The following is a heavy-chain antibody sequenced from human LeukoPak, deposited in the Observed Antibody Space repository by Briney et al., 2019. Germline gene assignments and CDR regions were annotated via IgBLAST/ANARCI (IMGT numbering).Heavy chain of an antibody. J-gene: IGHJ6*04. Sequence: GGSLRLSCAASGFTFSSYSMNWVRQAPGKGLEWVSSISSSSSYIYYADSVKGRFTISRDNAKNSLYLQMNSLRAEDTAVYYCAREGRYNWNDAPSHYYYYGMDVWGKGTTVTVSS. CDR3: AREGRYNWNDAPSHYYYYGMDV. CDR2: ISSSSSYI. V-gene: IGHV3-21*01. CDR1: GFTFSSYS. D-gene: IGHD1-1*01.